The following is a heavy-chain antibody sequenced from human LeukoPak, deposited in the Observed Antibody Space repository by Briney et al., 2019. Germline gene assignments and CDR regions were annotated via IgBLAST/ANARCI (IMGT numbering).Heavy chain of an antibody. Sequence: PGGSLRLSCAASGFTFSSYWMHWVRQAPGKGLVWVSRINRDGIITTYADSVKGRFTISRDNAKNTLYLQMNSLRAEDTAVYYCVRDRVDYGDHVFDYWGQGTLVTVSS. CDR3: VRDRVDYGDHVFDY. V-gene: IGHV3-74*01. D-gene: IGHD4/OR15-4a*01. J-gene: IGHJ4*02. CDR2: INRDGIIT. CDR1: GFTFSSYW.